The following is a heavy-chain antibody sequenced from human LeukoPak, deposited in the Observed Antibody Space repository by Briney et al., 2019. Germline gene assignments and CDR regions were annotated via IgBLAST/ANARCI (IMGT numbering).Heavy chain of an antibody. CDR3: ARDFFAFGGVIALLDY. V-gene: IGHV3-7*01. J-gene: IGHJ4*02. D-gene: IGHD3-16*02. Sequence: PGGSLRLSCAVSGFTVSGDYMSWVRQAPGKGLEWVANIKLDGSEKYYVDSVKGRFTISRDNAKKSLYLQMNSLRDEDTAVYYCARDFFAFGGVIALLDYWGQGTLVTVSS. CDR1: GFTVSGDY. CDR2: IKLDGSEK.